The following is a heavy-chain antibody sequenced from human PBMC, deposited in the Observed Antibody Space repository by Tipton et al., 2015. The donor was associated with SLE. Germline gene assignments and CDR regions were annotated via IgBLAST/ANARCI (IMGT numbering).Heavy chain of an antibody. CDR2: MNPNSGNT. CDR3: ASYGDYGAFYYYYYGMDV. Sequence: QLVQSGAEVKKPGASVKVSCKASGYTFTSYDINWVRQATGQGLEWMGWMNPNSGNTGHAQKFQGRVTMTRNTSISTAYMELSSLRSEDTAVYYCASYGDYGAFYYYYYGMDVWGQGTTVTVSS. D-gene: IGHD4-17*01. J-gene: IGHJ6*02. V-gene: IGHV1-8*02. CDR1: GYTFTSYD.